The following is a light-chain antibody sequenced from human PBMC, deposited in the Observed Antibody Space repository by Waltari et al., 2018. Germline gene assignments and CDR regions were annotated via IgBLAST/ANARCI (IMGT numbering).Light chain of an antibody. V-gene: IGLV4-69*02. CDR3: QTGGHGTWV. J-gene: IGLJ3*02. Sequence: QPGKGRRDLMKVNSDGRHSKGDEIPDRFSDSSSGAERYLTIATVQSEDEADYYCQTGGHGTWVFGGGTKLTVL. CDR2: VNSDGRH.